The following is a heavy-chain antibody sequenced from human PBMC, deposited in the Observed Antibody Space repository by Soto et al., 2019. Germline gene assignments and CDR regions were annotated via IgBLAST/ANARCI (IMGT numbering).Heavy chain of an antibody. CDR2: INHSGST. D-gene: IGHD6-19*01. CDR3: ARGPRYSSGWYGY. J-gene: IGHJ4*02. CDR1: GGSFSGYY. V-gene: IGHV4-34*01. Sequence: SSETLSLTCAVYGGSFSGYYWSWIRQPPGKGLEWIGEINHSGSTNYNPSLKSRVTISVDTSKNQFSLKLSSVTAADTAVYYCARGPRYSSGWYGYWGQGTLVTVSS.